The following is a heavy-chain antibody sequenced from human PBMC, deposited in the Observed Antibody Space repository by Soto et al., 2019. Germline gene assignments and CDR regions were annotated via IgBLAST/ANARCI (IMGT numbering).Heavy chain of an antibody. CDR3: AKDGSHNFDY. D-gene: IGHD1-26*01. CDR1: GFTFSHYA. V-gene: IGHV3-30*18. Sequence: QVQLVESGGGVVQPGRSLRLSCAASGFTFSHYAMHWVRQAPGKGLEWVALMSYDGSNEYYADSVKGRFTISRDNSKNTLYLQMNRVRAEDTAVYYCAKDGSHNFDYWGQGTLVTVSS. CDR2: MSYDGSNE. J-gene: IGHJ4*02.